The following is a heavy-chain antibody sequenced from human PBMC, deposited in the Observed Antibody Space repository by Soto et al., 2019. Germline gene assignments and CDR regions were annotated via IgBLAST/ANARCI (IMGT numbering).Heavy chain of an antibody. CDR2: IFWDDDK. CDR1: GFSLSTSGVG. Sequence: SGPTLVNPTQTLTLTCTFSGFSLSTSGVGVGWIRKPPGKALEWLAVIFWDDDKRYSPSLKNRLTLTKDTSKNQVVLTMTNVDRVDACTYYCVHRQGGRNYYYYYGMDVWGQGTTVTVSS. J-gene: IGHJ6*02. V-gene: IGHV2-5*02. CDR3: VHRQGGRNYYYYYGMDV.